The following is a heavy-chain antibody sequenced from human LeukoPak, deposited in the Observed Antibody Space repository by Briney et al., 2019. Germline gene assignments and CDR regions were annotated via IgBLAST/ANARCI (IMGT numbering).Heavy chain of an antibody. D-gene: IGHD4-17*01. CDR3: ARLSIYGVNGIDY. Sequence: SEILSLTCAVYGGSFSGYYWNWIRQPPGKGLEWIGEINHSGSTNYNPSLKSRVTISVDTSKNQFSLELSSVTAADTAMYYCARLSIYGVNGIDYWGQGTLVTVSS. V-gene: IGHV4-34*01. CDR1: GGSFSGYY. J-gene: IGHJ4*02. CDR2: INHSGST.